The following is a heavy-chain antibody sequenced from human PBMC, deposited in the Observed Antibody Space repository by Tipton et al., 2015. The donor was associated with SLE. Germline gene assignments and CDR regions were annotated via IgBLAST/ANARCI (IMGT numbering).Heavy chain of an antibody. CDR2: LYYSGST. CDR1: GGSISSYY. J-gene: IGHJ4*02. V-gene: IGHV4-59*12. D-gene: IGHD2-21*02. Sequence: TLSLTCTVSGGSISSYYWSWIRQPPGKGLEWIGNLYYSGSTNYNPSLKSRVTISVDTSKNQFSLNLNSVTAADTAVYYCARVPFGAWRFDLWGQGTLVTVSS. CDR3: ARVPFGAWRFDL.